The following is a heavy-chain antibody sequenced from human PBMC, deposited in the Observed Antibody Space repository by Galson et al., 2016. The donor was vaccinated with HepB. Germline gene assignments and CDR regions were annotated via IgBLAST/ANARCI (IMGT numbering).Heavy chain of an antibody. V-gene: IGHV1-69*13. Sequence: SVKVSCKASGYTFTDYGISWVRQAPGQGLEWMGGIIPMLRSANQAQKFQGRLAITAAEATSTVYMELSRLRSDDTAIYYCAKIYPFPDWGQGTLVTVSS. CDR1: GYTFTDYG. J-gene: IGHJ4*02. CDR3: AKIYPFPD. D-gene: IGHD3-16*02. CDR2: IIPMLRSA.